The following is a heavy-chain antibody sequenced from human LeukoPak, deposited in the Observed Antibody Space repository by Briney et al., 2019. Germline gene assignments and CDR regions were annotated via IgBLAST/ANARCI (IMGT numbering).Heavy chain of an antibody. D-gene: IGHD3-16*01. CDR1: GFTFSSYA. J-gene: IGHJ4*02. CDR2: ISGSGGST. CDR3: ARELGIKGNPLDYFDY. V-gene: IGHV3-23*01. Sequence: GGSLRLSCAASGFTFSSYAMSWVRQAPGKGLEWVSAISGSGGSTYYADSVKGRFTISRDNSKNTLYLQMNSLRAEDTAVYYCARELGIKGNPLDYFDYWGQGTLVTVSS.